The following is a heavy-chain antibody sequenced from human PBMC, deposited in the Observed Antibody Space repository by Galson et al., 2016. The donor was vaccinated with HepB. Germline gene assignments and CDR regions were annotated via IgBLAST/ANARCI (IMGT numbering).Heavy chain of an antibody. Sequence: SVKVSCKASGHTFSNCGFSWVRQAPGQGLEWMGWISGYTGYTNYTQKLQGRVTMTTDTSTSTAYMEPRSLRSDDTAVYYCARGAASSGEDTYYYYYGMDVWGQGTAVTVSS. J-gene: IGHJ6*02. D-gene: IGHD7-27*01. V-gene: IGHV1-18*01. CDR3: ARGAASSGEDTYYYYYGMDV. CDR1: GHTFSNCG. CDR2: ISGYTGYT.